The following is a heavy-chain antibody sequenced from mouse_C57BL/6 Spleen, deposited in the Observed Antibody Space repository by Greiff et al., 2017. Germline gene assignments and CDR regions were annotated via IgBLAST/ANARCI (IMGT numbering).Heavy chain of an antibody. D-gene: IGHD1-1*01. CDR3: APFYYYGSSPHWYFDV. J-gene: IGHJ1*03. CDR1: GYTFTSYW. V-gene: IGHV1-69*01. CDR2: IDPSDSYT. Sequence: QVQLQQPGAELVMPGASVKLSCKASGYTFTSYWMHWVKQRPAQGLEWIGEIDPSDSYTNYNQKFKGKSTLTVDKSSSTAYMQLSSLTSEDSAVYYCAPFYYYGSSPHWYFDVWGTGTTVTVSS.